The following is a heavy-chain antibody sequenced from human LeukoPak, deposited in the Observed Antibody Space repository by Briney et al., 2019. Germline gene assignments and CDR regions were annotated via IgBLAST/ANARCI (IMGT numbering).Heavy chain of an antibody. CDR2: ISGSGGST. J-gene: IGHJ4*02. D-gene: IGHD6-13*01. CDR1: GFTFSSYA. V-gene: IGHV3-23*01. Sequence: GGSLRLSCAASGFTFSSYAMSWVRQAPGKGREWVSAISGSGGSTYYADSVKGRFTISRDNSKNTLYLQMNSLRAEDTAVYYCAKDRFPLGSFYYFDYWGQGTLVTVSS. CDR3: AKDRFPLGSFYYFDY.